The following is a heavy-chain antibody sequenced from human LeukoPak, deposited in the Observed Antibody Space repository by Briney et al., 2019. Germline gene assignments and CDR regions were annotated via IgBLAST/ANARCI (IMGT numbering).Heavy chain of an antibody. CDR2: INSDGSST. V-gene: IGHV3-74*01. Sequence: AGGSLRLSCAASGFTFSSYWMHWLRHAPGRGPVWVSRINSDGSSTSYADSVKGRFTISRDNAKSTLYLQMNSLRVEDTAVYYCARDWWFDPWGQGTLVSVSS. J-gene: IGHJ5*02. CDR3: ARDWWFDP. CDR1: GFTFSSYW.